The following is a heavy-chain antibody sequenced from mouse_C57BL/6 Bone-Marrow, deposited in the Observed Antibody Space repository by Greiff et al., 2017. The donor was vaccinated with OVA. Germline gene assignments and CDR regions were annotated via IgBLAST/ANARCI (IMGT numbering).Heavy chain of an antibody. J-gene: IGHJ2*01. CDR3: AREGYYGSYYFDY. Sequence: QVHVKQPGAELVKPGASVKLSCKASGYTFTSYWMQWVKQRPGQGLEWIGEIDPSDSYTNYNQKFKGKATLTVDTSSSTAYMQLSSLTSEDSAVYYCAREGYYGSYYFDYWGQGTTLTVSS. V-gene: IGHV1-50*01. CDR1: GYTFTSYW. D-gene: IGHD1-2*01. CDR2: IDPSDSYT.